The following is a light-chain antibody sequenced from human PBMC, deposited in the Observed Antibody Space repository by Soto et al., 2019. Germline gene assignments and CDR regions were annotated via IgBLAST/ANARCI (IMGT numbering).Light chain of an antibody. CDR1: QSISSW. CDR3: QQYNSYPYT. Sequence: DIQMTQSPSTLSASVGDRVTITCRASQSISSWLAWYQQKPGKAPKLLIYKASSLESGVPSRFSGSGSGSEFTLTISSLQPDDFATYYCQQYNSYPYTFGQGTRLEIK. J-gene: IGKJ2*01. CDR2: KAS. V-gene: IGKV1-5*03.